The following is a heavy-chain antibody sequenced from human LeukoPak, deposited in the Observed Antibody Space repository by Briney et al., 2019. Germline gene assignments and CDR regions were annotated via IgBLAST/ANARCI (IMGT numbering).Heavy chain of an antibody. V-gene: IGHV3-66*01. CDR1: GFTVSSYY. Sequence: PGGSLRLSCAASGFTVSSYYMTWVRQAPGKGLEWVSIVYSSGSTNYANSVKGRFTISRDKSKNTLYFQMNSLRVEDTAEYYCARGYGDYGVYFDYWGQGTLVTVSS. CDR3: ARGYGDYGVYFDY. J-gene: IGHJ4*02. CDR2: VYSSGST. D-gene: IGHD4-17*01.